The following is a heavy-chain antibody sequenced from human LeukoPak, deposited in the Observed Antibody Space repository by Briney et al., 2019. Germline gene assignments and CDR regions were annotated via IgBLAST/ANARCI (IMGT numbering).Heavy chain of an antibody. J-gene: IGHJ6*02. V-gene: IGHV3-7*05. D-gene: IGHD4-17*01. CDR3: ARDLLSTTGDMDV. CDR2: IKQDGSDK. CDR1: GFTFSNYW. Sequence: GGSLRLSCAASGFTFSNYWMSWVRQAPGKGLEWVADIKQDGSDKYYVDSVKGRFTISRDNAKNSLYLQMSSLRAEETAVYYCARDLLSTTGDMDVWGQGTTVTVSS.